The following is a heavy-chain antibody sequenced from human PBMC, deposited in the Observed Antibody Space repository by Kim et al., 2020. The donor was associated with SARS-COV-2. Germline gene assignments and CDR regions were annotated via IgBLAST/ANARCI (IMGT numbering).Heavy chain of an antibody. Sequence: SYADAVKGRFTISRDNAKNTLYLQMNSLRAGDTAVYYCQGTYHQYGLDVWGQGTTVTVSS. J-gene: IGHJ6*02. D-gene: IGHD1-1*01. V-gene: IGHV3-74*01. CDR3: QGTYHQYGLDV.